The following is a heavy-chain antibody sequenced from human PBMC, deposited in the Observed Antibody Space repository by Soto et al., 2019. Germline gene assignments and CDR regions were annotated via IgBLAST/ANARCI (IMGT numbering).Heavy chain of an antibody. Sequence: SETLSLTCSVSGGSISNDDYYWTWIRQPPGKGLEWIGHIYYNGNTYYNPSLKSRLTMSLDTSQNQFSLHLTSVIAADSASYFCARATTMTSSFFYYGLDGWGQGTTVTVSS. J-gene: IGHJ6*02. CDR3: ARATTMTSSFFYYGLDG. V-gene: IGHV4-30-4*08. D-gene: IGHD4-17*01. CDR1: GGSISNDDYY. CDR2: IYYNGNT.